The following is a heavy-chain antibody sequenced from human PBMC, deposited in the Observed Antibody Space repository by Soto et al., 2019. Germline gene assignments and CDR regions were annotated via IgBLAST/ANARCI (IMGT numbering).Heavy chain of an antibody. CDR2: IYYSGST. J-gene: IGHJ6*02. V-gene: IGHV4-59*01. CDR1: VGSISSYY. Sequence: ETLSLTCTVSVGSISSYYWSWIRQPPGKGLEWIGYIYYSGSTRYNPSLKSRVIISGDTSKNQLSLRLSSVTTADTAVYYCARGVSQGMDVWGQGTTVTVSS. CDR3: ARGVSQGMDV.